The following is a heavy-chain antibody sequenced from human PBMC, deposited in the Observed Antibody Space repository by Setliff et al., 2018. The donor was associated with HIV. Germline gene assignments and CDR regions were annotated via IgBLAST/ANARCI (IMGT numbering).Heavy chain of an antibody. V-gene: IGHV1-2*02. Sequence: GASVKVSCKASGYTFTDYFMHWVRQAPGQGLEWMGWISPNNGDTNIPQTFQGRVTMTRDTSINTAYMEFSSLTSNDTAIYYCATVSTGGEYKAWGQGTLVTVSS. CDR1: GYTFTDYF. CDR2: ISPNNGDT. CDR3: ATVSTGGEYKA. D-gene: IGHD3-16*01. J-gene: IGHJ5*02.